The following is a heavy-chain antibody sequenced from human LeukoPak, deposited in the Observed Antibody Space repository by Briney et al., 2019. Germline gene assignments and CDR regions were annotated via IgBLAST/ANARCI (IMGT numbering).Heavy chain of an antibody. V-gene: IGHV4-39*07. D-gene: IGHD7-27*01. J-gene: IGHJ4*02. CDR1: GGSISSRSYF. Sequence: SETLSLTCTVSGGSISSRSYFWAWIRQPPGKGLEWIGSIYHSGSTYYNPSLKSRVTILIDTSKNQFSLKLSSVTAADTAVYYCAKRGNWGFFDYWGQGTLVTVSS. CDR2: IYHSGST. CDR3: AKRGNWGFFDY.